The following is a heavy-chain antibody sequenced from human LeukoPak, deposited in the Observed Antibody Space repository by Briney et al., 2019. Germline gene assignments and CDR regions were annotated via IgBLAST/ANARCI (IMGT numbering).Heavy chain of an antibody. D-gene: IGHD4-17*01. CDR3: ARDINYGGNYGMDV. J-gene: IGHJ6*02. V-gene: IGHV3-23*01. Sequence: GGSLRLSCAASGFTFSSYAMSWVRQAPGKGLEWVSAISGSGGSTYYADSVKGRFTISRDNAKNSLYLQMNSLRAEDTAVYYCARDINYGGNYGMDVWGQGTTVTVSS. CDR2: ISGSGGST. CDR1: GFTFSSYA.